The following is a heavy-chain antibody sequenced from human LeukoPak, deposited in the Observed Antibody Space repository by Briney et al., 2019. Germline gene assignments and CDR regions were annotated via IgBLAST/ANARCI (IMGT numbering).Heavy chain of an antibody. Sequence: PGGSLRLSCAASGFTFSSYAMHWVRQAPGKGLEWVAVISYDGSNKYYADSVKGRFTISRDNSKNTLYLQMNSLRAEDTAVYYCVTTPDFDYWGQGTLVTVSS. CDR3: VTTPDFDY. CDR1: GFTFSSYA. D-gene: IGHD1-26*01. CDR2: ISYDGSNK. J-gene: IGHJ4*02. V-gene: IGHV3-30-3*01.